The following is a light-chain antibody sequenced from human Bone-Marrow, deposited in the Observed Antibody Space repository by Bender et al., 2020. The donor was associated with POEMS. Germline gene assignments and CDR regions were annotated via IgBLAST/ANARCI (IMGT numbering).Light chain of an antibody. J-gene: IGLJ2*01. Sequence: SYELTQPPSVSVSPGQTARITCSGDALPKQYAYWYQQKPGQAPVLMIYKDSERPSGIPERFSGSNSGNIATLTISGTQALDEADYYCQAWDTSSVVFGGGTKLTVL. V-gene: IGLV3-25*02. CDR3: QAWDTSSVV. CDR1: ALPKQY. CDR2: KDS.